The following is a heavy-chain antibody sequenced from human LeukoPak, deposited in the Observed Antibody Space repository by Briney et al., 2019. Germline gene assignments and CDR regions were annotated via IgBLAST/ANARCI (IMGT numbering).Heavy chain of an antibody. D-gene: IGHD2-2*01. CDR2: INPSGGST. CDR3: ARDVPAAIRALDI. CDR1: GYTFTSYC. J-gene: IGHJ5*02. V-gene: IGHV1-46*01. Sequence: ASVKVCCKASGYTFTSYCMHWVRQAPGQGLEWMGIINPSGGSTSYAQKFQGRVTMTRDTSTSTVYMELSSLRSEDTAVYYCARDVPAAIRALDIWGQGTLVTVSS.